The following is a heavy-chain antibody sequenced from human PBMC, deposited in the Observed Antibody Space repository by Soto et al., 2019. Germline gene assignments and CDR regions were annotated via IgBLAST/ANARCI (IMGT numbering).Heavy chain of an antibody. CDR1: GFTFSSYS. J-gene: IGHJ5*02. D-gene: IGHD6-13*01. CDR2: ISSSSSYI. CDR3: ARAGAAAGKLNWFDP. Sequence: GESLKISCAASGFTFSSYSMNWVRQAPGKGLEWVSSISSSSSYIYYADSVKGRFTISRDNAKNSLYLQMNSLRAEDTAVYYCARAGAAAGKLNWFDPWGQGTLVTVSS. V-gene: IGHV3-21*01.